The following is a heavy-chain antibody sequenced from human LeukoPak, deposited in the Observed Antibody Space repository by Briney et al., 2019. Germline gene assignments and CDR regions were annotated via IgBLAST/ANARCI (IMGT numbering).Heavy chain of an antibody. CDR3: ARRYCSSTSCSRGTYNWFDP. Sequence: GASVKVSCKASGGTFSTYAISWVRQAPGQGLEWMGRIIPILGIANYAQKLQGRVTITADKSTSTAYMELSSLRSEDTAVYYCARRYCSSTSCSRGTYNWFDPWGQGTLVTVFS. CDR1: GGTFSTYA. CDR2: IIPILGIA. V-gene: IGHV1-69*04. D-gene: IGHD2-2*01. J-gene: IGHJ5*02.